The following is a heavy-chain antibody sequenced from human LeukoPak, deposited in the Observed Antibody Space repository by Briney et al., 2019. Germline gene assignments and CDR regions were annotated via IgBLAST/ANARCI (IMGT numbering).Heavy chain of an antibody. J-gene: IGHJ5*02. Sequence: PPETLSLTCTVSGGSISSYYWSWIRQPPGKGLEWIGYIYYSGSTNYNPSLKSRVTISVDTSKNQFSLKLSSVTAADTAVYYCATLTMTTSIGWFDPWGQGTLVTVSS. D-gene: IGHD4-17*01. CDR1: GGSISSYY. CDR3: ATLTMTTSIGWFDP. CDR2: IYYSGST. V-gene: IGHV4-59*08.